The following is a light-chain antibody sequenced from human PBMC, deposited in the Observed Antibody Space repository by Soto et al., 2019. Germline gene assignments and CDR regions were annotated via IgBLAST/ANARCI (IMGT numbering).Light chain of an antibody. CDR2: GAS. Sequence: EIVMTQSPGTLSVSPGERATLSCRASQSVSSNLAWYQQKPGQAPRLLIYGASTRATGIPARFSGSGSGTEFTLNFSSLQSEDCEGYYLQQYHKWNLYTFGQGTKLEIK. CDR3: QQYHKWNLYT. J-gene: IGKJ2*01. V-gene: IGKV3-15*01. CDR1: QSVSSN.